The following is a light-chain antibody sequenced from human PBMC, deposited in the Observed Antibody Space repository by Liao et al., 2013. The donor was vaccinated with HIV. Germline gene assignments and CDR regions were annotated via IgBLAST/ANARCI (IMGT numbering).Light chain of an antibody. CDR3: QAWDSNTAV. CDR1: DIGSKS. Sequence: SYELTQPPSVSVAPGKTARIACGGYDIGSKSVHWYQQKPGRSPVLVIYQHYRRPSGIPERFSGSNSGNTATLTISGTQAMDEADYYCQAWDSNTAVFGGGTKLTVL. J-gene: IGLJ3*02. V-gene: IGLV3-21*01. CDR2: QHY.